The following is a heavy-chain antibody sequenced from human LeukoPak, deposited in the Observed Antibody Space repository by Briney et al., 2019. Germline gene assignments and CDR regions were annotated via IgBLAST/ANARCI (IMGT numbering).Heavy chain of an antibody. V-gene: IGHV1-18*01. CDR1: GGTFSSYA. CDR2: ISAYNGNT. J-gene: IGHJ4*02. D-gene: IGHD6-25*01. Sequence: EASVKVSCKASGGTFSSYAISWVRQAPGQGLEWMGWISAYNGNTNYAQKLQGRVTMTTDTSTSTAYMELRSLRSDDTAVYYCARDFGYRSTHDYWGQGTLVTVSS. CDR3: ARDFGYRSTHDY.